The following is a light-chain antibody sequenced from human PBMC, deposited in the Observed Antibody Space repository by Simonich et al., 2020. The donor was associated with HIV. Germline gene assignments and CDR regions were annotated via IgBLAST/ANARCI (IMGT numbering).Light chain of an antibody. CDR3: QQYGSSPPYT. J-gene: IGKJ2*01. V-gene: IGKV3-20*01. CDR1: QRVNRSY. Sequence: EIVLTQSPGTLSLSPGERATLSCRASQRVNRSYLAWYQQKPGQAPRLLIYGASIRATGIPDRFSGSGSGTDFTLTISRLEPEDFAVYYCQQYGSSPPYTFGQGTKLEIK. CDR2: GAS.